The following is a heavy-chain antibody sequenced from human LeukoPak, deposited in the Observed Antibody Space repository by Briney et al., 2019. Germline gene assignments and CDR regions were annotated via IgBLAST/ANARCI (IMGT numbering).Heavy chain of an antibody. Sequence: GGSLRLSCAASGFTFSSYSMNWVRQAPGKGLEWVSSISSSSSYIYYADSEKGRFTISRDNAKNSLYLQMNSRRAEDTAVYYCARDLDYGGWFDPWGQGTLVTVSS. V-gene: IGHV3-21*01. J-gene: IGHJ5*02. CDR1: GFTFSSYS. D-gene: IGHD4-17*01. CDR2: ISSSSSYI. CDR3: ARDLDYGGWFDP.